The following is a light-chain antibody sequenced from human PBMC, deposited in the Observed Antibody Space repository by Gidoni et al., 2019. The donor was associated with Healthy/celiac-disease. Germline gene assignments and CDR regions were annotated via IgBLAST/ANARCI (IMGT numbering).Light chain of an antibody. J-gene: IGLJ2*01. CDR1: NIGSKS. Sequence: SYVLSQPTTVAVAPGKTARITCGGNNIGSKSVHWYQQKPGQAPVLVIYYDSDRPSGIPERFSGSNSGNTATLTISSVEAGDEADYYCQVWDSSSDHRVFGGGTKLTVL. CDR3: QVWDSSSDHRV. CDR2: YDS. V-gene: IGLV3-21*04.